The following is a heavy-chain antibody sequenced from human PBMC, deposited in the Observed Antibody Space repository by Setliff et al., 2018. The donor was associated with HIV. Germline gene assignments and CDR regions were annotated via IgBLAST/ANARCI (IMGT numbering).Heavy chain of an antibody. Sequence: SVQVSCKASGGTFSSYAISWGRQATGQGLEWMGGIIPIFGTATYEQKFQGRVTITADESTNTAYMELSSLRSEDTDVYYCASGSHGEGATDYWGLGTRVTV. CDR3: ASGSHGEGATDY. J-gene: IGHJ4*02. CDR2: IIPIFGTA. V-gene: IGHV1-69*13. D-gene: IGHD1-26*01. CDR1: GGTFSSYA.